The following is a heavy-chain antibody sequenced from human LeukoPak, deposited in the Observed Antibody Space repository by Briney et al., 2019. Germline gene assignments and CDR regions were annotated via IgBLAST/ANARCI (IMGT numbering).Heavy chain of an antibody. D-gene: IGHD5-18*01. CDR2: INSDGSST. CDR1: GFTFRSYW. Sequence: GGSLRLSCAASGFTFRSYWMHWVRQVPGRGLVWVSRINSDGSSTSSADSVKGRFTISRDNAKNSLYLQMNSLRADDTAVYYCARPNTQNWRFDLWGRGTLVTVSS. J-gene: IGHJ2*01. V-gene: IGHV3-74*01. CDR3: ARPNTQNWRFDL.